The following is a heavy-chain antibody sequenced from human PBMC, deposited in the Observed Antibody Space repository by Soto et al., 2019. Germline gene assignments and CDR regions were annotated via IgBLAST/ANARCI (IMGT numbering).Heavy chain of an antibody. V-gene: IGHV1-69*13. CDR2: IIPIFGTA. CDR3: TYTGGSGLFTGFDY. Sequence: SVKVSCKASGGTFSSYAISWVRQAPGQGLEWMGGIIPIFGTANYAQKFQGRVTITADESTSTAYMELSSLRSEDTAVYYCTYTGGSGLFTGFDYWGQGTLVTVSS. J-gene: IGHJ4*02. D-gene: IGHD3-22*01. CDR1: GGTFSSYA.